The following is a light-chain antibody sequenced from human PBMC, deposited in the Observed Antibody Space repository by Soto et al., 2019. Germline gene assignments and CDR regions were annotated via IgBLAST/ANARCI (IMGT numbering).Light chain of an antibody. CDR3: GTWDTSLSSKV. V-gene: IGLV1-51*02. CDR2: ENN. CDR1: SSNIGNNY. J-gene: IGLJ1*01. Sequence: QSVLTQPPSVSXAPGXKVTXSCSGSSSNIGNNYVSWYQQLPGTAPKLLIYENNKRPSGIPDRFSXSKSGTSATXGIXGLQTGDEADYYCGTWDTSLSSKVFGTGTKLTVL.